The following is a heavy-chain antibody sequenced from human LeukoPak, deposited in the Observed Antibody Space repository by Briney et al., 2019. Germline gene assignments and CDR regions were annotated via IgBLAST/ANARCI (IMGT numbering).Heavy chain of an antibody. CDR2: ISSSGTTI. Sequence: LSLTCTVSGGSISSYYWSWIRQPPGKGLEWVSYISSSGTTIYYADSVKGRFTISRDNAKNSLFLQVNSLRAEDTAVYYCARSSGTYHFDYWGQGTLVTVSS. D-gene: IGHD1-26*01. CDR3: ARSSGTYHFDY. J-gene: IGHJ4*02. V-gene: IGHV3-11*04. CDR1: GGSISSYY.